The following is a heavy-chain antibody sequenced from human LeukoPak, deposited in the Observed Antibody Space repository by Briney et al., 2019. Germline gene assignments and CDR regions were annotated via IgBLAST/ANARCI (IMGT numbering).Heavy chain of an antibody. D-gene: IGHD3-10*01. V-gene: IGHV3-23*01. CDR3: AKDSPYAYYGSGSYWDY. CDR1: GFTFSSYA. CDR2: ISGSDSI. Sequence: GGSLRLSCAASGFTFSSYAMSWVRQAPGKGLEWVSAISGSDSIYYADSVKGRFTISRDNSKNTLYLQMNSLRAEDTAVYYCAKDSPYAYYGSGSYWDYWGQGTLVTVSS. J-gene: IGHJ4*02.